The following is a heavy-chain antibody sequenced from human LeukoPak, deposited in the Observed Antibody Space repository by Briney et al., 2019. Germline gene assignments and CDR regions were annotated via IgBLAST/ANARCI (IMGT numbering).Heavy chain of an antibody. V-gene: IGHV3-23*01. CDR1: GFTFSSYA. CDR2: ISGSGGST. Sequence: GGSLRLSCAASGFTFSSYAMSWVRQAPGKGLEWVSAISGSGGSTYYADSVKGRFTISRDNSKNTLYLQMNSLRAEDTAVYYCAKDPHYDFWLPNWSDPWGQGTLVTVSS. J-gene: IGHJ5*02. D-gene: IGHD3-3*01. CDR3: AKDPHYDFWLPNWSDP.